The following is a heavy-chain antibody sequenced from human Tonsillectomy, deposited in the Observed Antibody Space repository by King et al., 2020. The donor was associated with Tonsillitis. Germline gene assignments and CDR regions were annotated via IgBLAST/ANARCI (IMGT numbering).Heavy chain of an antibody. Sequence: VQLVQSGAEVKEPGSSVKVSCKASGGTFSNYAISWVRQTPGQGLEWMGRIIPILGVANSAQKFQGRLTIPADKSTSTAYMELSSLRSEDTAVYYCAREDLSSKYFDYWGQGTLVTVSS. CDR3: AREDLSSKYFDY. D-gene: IGHD2-2*01. V-gene: IGHV1-69*04. CDR1: GGTFSNYA. J-gene: IGHJ4*02. CDR2: IIPILGVA.